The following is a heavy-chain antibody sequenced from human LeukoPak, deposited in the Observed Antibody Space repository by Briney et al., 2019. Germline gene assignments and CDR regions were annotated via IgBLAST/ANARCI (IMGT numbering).Heavy chain of an antibody. CDR2: INPNSGGT. D-gene: IGHD3-10*01. V-gene: IGHV1-2*02. J-gene: IGHJ4*02. CDR3: ARAKLTMVRGVVDY. Sequence: ASVKVSCKASGYIFTGYYMHWVRQAPGQGLEWMGWINPNSGGTNYAQKFQGRVTMTRDTSISTAYMELSRLRSDDTAVYYCARAKLTMVRGVVDYWGQGTLVTVSS. CDR1: GYIFTGYY.